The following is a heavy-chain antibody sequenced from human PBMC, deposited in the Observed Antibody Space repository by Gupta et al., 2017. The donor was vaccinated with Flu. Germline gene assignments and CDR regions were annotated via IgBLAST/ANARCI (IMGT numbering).Heavy chain of an antibody. D-gene: IGHD6-13*01. CDR1: GFTFSSSG. CDR2: ISYDGSNK. CDR3: AKASSSSWYNYYGMDV. J-gene: IGHJ6*02. Sequence: QVQLVESGGGVVQPGRSLRLSCAASGFTFSSSGMHWVLPAPGKGLEWVAVISYDGSNKYYADSVKGRFTISRENSKNTLYLQMNSLRAEDTAVYYCAKASSSSWYNYYGMDVWGQGTTVTVSS. V-gene: IGHV3-30*18.